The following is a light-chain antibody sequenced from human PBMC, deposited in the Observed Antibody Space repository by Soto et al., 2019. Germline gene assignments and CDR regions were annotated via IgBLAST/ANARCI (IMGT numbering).Light chain of an antibody. CDR2: EVS. J-gene: IGLJ1*01. V-gene: IGLV2-23*02. CDR3: CSYAGSSTFYV. Sequence: QSALTQPASVSGSPGQSITISCTGTSSDVGGYNFVSWYQQHPGKAPKLIIYEVSKRPSGVSNRFSGSKSGNTASLTISGLQAEDEADYYCCSYAGSSTFYVFGTGTKVTVL. CDR1: SSDVGGYNF.